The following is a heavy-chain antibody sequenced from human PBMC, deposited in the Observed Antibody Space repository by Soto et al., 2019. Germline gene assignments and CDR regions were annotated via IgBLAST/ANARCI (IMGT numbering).Heavy chain of an antibody. CDR3: AKDLPTIFGVVISYYYYGMDV. V-gene: IGHV3-30*04. J-gene: IGHJ6*02. D-gene: IGHD3-3*01. CDR2: IAYDGNDK. Sequence: PGGSVRLSCAASGFTFSTYAMHWVRQAPGKGLEWVALIAYDGNDKYYADSVKGRFTISRDNSKNTLYLQMNSLRAEDTAVYYCAKDLPTIFGVVISYYYYGMDVWGQGTTVTVSS. CDR1: GFTFSTYA.